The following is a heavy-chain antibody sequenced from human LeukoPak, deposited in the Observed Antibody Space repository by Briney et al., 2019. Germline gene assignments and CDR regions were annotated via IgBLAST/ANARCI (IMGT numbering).Heavy chain of an antibody. CDR3: ARGDTANYFDY. CDR2: IYYSGST. V-gene: IGHV4-30-4*08. Sequence: PSETLSLTCTVSGGSISRGDYYWSWIRQPPGKGLEWIGYIYYSGSTYYNPSLKSRVIISVDTSKNQFSLKLSSVTAADTAVYYCARGDTANYFDYWGQGTLVTVSS. D-gene: IGHD5-18*01. CDR1: GGSISRGDYY. J-gene: IGHJ4*02.